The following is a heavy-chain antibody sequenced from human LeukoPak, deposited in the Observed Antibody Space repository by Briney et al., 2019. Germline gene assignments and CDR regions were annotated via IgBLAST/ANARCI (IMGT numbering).Heavy chain of an antibody. J-gene: IGHJ3*01. V-gene: IGHV4-59*08. CDR1: GGSISSYY. Sequence: TSETLSLTCTVSGGSISSYYWSWIRQPPGKGLEWIGYIYYSGSTNYNPSLKSRVTTLVDTSKNQFSLRLSSVTAADTAVYYCAREYSSSSGRRAFDFWGQGTMVTVSS. D-gene: IGHD6-6*01. CDR2: IYYSGST. CDR3: AREYSSSSGRRAFDF.